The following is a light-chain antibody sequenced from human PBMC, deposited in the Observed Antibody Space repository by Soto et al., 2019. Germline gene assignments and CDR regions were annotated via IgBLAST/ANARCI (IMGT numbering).Light chain of an antibody. J-gene: IGKJ1*01. CDR2: ATS. V-gene: IGKV3-20*01. CDR3: QQYGRSGT. Sequence: ENVLTQSPGTLSLSPGERATLSCRASQSVSRTYLAWYQQKPVQAPRLLIYATSSRATGIPDRFSASGSGTDFTLTISRLEPEDFAVYYCQQYGRSGTFGQGTKVEIK. CDR1: QSVSRTY.